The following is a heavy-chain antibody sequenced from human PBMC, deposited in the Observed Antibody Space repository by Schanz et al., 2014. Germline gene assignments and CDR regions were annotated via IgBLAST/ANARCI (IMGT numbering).Heavy chain of an antibody. J-gene: IGHJ4*02. Sequence: QVQLVQSGAEVKKPGSSVKVSCKASGGTFSSYAFSWVRQAPGQGLEWIGKIIPILGMENYAQKFQGRVTITADISTSTAYMDLSSLRSDDTAVYYCARDIQYHYDTSGPVGAFDIWGQGTLVIVSS. D-gene: IGHD3-22*01. CDR2: IIPILGME. CDR3: ARDIQYHYDTSGPVGAFDI. CDR1: GGTFSSYA. V-gene: IGHV1-69*04.